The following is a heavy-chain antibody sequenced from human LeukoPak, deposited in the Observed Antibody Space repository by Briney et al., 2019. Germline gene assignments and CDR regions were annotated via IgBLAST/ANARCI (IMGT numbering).Heavy chain of an antibody. J-gene: IGHJ4*02. CDR1: GFTFSSYA. CDR3: ASGLRQDNYDFWSGYSDYFDC. D-gene: IGHD3-3*01. V-gene: IGHV3-23*01. Sequence: PGGSLRLSCAASGFTFSSYAMSWVRQAPGKGLEWVSAISGSGGSTYYADSVKGRFTISRDNSKNTLYLQMNSLRAEDTAVYYCASGLRQDNYDFWSGYSDYFDCWGQGTLVTVSS. CDR2: ISGSGGST.